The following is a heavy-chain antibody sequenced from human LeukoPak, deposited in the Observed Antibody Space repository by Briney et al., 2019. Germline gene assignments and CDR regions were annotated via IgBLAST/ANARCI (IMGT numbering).Heavy chain of an antibody. Sequence: GGSLRLSCAASGFTFSSYGMHWVRQAPGKGLEWVAVISYEGSNKYYADSVKGRFTISRDNSKNTLYLQMNSLRAEDTAVYYCAKVGYSSSWDYYYYYYMDVWGKGTTVTVSS. J-gene: IGHJ6*03. CDR1: GFTFSSYG. V-gene: IGHV3-30*18. CDR3: AKVGYSSSWDYYYYYYMDV. CDR2: ISYEGSNK. D-gene: IGHD6-13*01.